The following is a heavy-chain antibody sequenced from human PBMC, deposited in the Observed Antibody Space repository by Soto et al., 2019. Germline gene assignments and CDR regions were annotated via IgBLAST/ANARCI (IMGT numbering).Heavy chain of an antibody. CDR2: IIPIFGTA. Sequence: QVQLVQAGAEVKKPGSSVKVSCKASGGTFSSYASSWVRQAPGQGLEWMGGIIPIFGTANYAQKFQGRVTITGDESTSTAYMELSSLRSEDTAVYYCASSYGSLKNAFDIWGQGTMVTVSS. CDR3: ASSYGSLKNAFDI. J-gene: IGHJ3*02. D-gene: IGHD5-18*01. V-gene: IGHV1-69*01. CDR1: GGTFSSYA.